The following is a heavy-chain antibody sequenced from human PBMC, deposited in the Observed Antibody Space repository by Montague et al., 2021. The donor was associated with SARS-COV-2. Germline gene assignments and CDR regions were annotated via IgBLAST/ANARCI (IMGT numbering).Heavy chain of an antibody. CDR1: GGSISSSNW. J-gene: IGHJ4*02. CDR2: IYHSGSN. CDR3: ARGPDRSGGSCAYYFDF. D-gene: IGHD2-15*01. V-gene: IGHV4-4*02. Sequence: SETLSLTCAVSGGSISSSNWRCWVRQPPGKGQEWVGEIYHSGSNNNNPSLKSRVTISVDKSKNQFSLELGSVTAADTAVYYCARGPDRSGGSCAYYFDFWGQGTMVTVSS.